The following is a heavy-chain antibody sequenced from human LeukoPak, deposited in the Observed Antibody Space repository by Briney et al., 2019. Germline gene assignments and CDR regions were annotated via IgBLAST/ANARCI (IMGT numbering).Heavy chain of an antibody. J-gene: IGHJ4*02. Sequence: GGSLRLSCAASGFTFSSYGMHWVRQAPGKGLEWVAFIRYDGSNKYYADSVKGRFTISRDNAKNSLYLQMNSLRAEDTAVYYCARDQRYCSGATCFSGLDYWGQGTLVTVSS. V-gene: IGHV3-30*02. D-gene: IGHD2-15*01. CDR1: GFTFSSYG. CDR3: ARDQRYCSGATCFSGLDY. CDR2: IRYDGSNK.